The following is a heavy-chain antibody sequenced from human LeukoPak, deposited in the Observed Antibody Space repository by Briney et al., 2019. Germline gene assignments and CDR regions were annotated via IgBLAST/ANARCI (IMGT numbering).Heavy chain of an antibody. CDR3: ARVAEAAAFDI. J-gene: IGHJ3*02. CDR1: GFTFSSYS. CDR2: ISSSSRYI. D-gene: IGHD6-25*01. Sequence: GGSLRLSCAASGFTFSSYSMNWVRQAPGKGPEWVSSISSSSRYIYYADSVKGRFTISRDNAKNSLYLQMNSLRAEDTALYYCARVAEAAAFDIWGQGTMVTVSS. V-gene: IGHV3-21*01.